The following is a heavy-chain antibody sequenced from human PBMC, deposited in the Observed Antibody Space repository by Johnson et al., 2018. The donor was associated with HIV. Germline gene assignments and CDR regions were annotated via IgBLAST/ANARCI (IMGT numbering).Heavy chain of an antibody. D-gene: IGHD3-10*01. J-gene: IGHJ3*02. Sequence: QVQLVESGGGVVQPGRSLRLSCAASGFTFSYYGIHWVRQAPGKGLEWVAVISYDGSNKYYADSVKGRFTISRDNSKNTLYLQMNSLRAEDTAVYYCARDVYYYDIWGQGTMVSVSS. CDR2: ISYDGSNK. CDR3: ARDVYYYDI. V-gene: IGHV3-30*19. CDR1: GFTFSYYG.